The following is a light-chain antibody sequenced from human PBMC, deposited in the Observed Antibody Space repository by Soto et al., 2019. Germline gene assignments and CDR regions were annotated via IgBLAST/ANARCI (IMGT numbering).Light chain of an antibody. CDR2: AAS. Sequence: DIQMTQSPSSLSASAGDTVTITCRASQSISVHLNWYQQKGGKVPKLLIYAASNLYSGVPSRFSGSGSETDFALTISSLQPEDFATYYCQQSYITPYTFGQGTRLEIK. CDR3: QQSYITPYT. V-gene: IGKV1-39*01. J-gene: IGKJ2*01. CDR1: QSISVH.